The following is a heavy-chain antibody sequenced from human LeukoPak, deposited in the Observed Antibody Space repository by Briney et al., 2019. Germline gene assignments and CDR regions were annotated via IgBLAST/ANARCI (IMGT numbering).Heavy chain of an antibody. J-gene: IGHJ2*01. CDR1: GDAITIYN. CDR2: IYTGGTT. V-gene: IGHV4-4*07. CDR3: AWSAAWYWYFDL. Sequence: SETLSLTCTVSGDAITIYNWNWIRQPAGKGLEWIGRIYTGGTTKYNPSLESRVTMSADTSSNQFSLKLSSVTAADTAVYYCAWSAAWYWYFDLWGRGTLVTVSS. D-gene: IGHD1-26*01.